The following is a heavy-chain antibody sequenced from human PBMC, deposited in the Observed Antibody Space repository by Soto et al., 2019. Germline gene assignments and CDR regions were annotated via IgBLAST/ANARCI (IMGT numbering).Heavy chain of an antibody. J-gene: IGHJ3*02. CDR2: ISAYNGNT. Sequence: QVQLVQSGGEVKKPGASVKVSCKASGYTFTTYGISWVRQAPGQGLEWMGWISAYNGNTSYAKTLQGRVTMTTDTSTSTDYRELRSLRSDDTAVYYCARVFFRLFAFDIWGQGTMVTVSS. D-gene: IGHD3-22*01. CDR1: GYTFTTYG. V-gene: IGHV1-18*01. CDR3: ARVFFRLFAFDI.